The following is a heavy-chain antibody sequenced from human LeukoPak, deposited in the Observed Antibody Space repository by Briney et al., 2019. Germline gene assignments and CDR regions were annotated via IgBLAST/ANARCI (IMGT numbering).Heavy chain of an antibody. D-gene: IGHD7-27*01. CDR1: GFTFSSYW. CDR2: IYNGGGT. J-gene: IGHJ4*02. Sequence: GGSLRLSCAASGFTFSSYWMSWVRQAPGKGLEWVSVIYNGGGTYYADSAKGRFIISRDNSKNALYLQMNSLRAEDTAVYYCARETGGYFDYWGQGTLVTVSS. CDR3: ARETGGYFDY. V-gene: IGHV3-66*01.